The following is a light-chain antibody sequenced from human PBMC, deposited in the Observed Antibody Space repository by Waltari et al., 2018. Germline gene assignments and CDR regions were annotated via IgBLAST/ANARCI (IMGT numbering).Light chain of an antibody. CDR1: SSDVGGYNY. J-gene: IGLJ1*01. V-gene: IGLV2-14*03. CDR3: SSYRKSSTAGGV. Sequence: QSALTQPASVSGSPGQSITISCTGTSSDVGGYNYVPWYQQHPGKAPKLMIYDVTNRASGVSSRFTGAKSGNTASLTISGLQTDDEADYYCSSYRKSSTAGGVFGTGTKVTVL. CDR2: DVT.